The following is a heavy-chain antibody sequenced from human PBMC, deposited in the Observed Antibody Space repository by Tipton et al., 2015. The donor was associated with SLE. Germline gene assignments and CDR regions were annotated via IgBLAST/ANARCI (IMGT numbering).Heavy chain of an antibody. CDR3: ATGYDFQTGWFQH. CDR2: MYFSGNT. Sequence: TLSLTCTVSGGSIMNTHYSWGWVRQPPGKGLDWIGTMYFSGNTYYNPSLKSRVAISLDTSKNQLSLNLSSVTAADTAVYYCATGYDFQTGWFQHWGQGTLVTVSS. V-gene: IGHV4-39*07. J-gene: IGHJ1*01. CDR1: GGSIMNTHYS. D-gene: IGHD5-12*01.